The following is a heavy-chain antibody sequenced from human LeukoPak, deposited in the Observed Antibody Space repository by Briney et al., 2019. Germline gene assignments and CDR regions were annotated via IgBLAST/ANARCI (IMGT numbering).Heavy chain of an antibody. Sequence: PGGSLRLSCAASGFTFSRIAMTWVRQAPGKGLEWVSTIRSNGDTACNADSVRGRFAISRDNSKNALFLQMNSLRVEDTAIYYCAKGQELDDGVFDSWGQGTLVTVSS. D-gene: IGHD1-1*01. J-gene: IGHJ4*02. CDR3: AKGQELDDGVFDS. CDR1: GFTFSRIA. CDR2: IRSNGDTA. V-gene: IGHV3-23*01.